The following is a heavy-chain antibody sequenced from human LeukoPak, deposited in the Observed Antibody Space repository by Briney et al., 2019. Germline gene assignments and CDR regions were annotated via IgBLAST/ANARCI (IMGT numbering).Heavy chain of an antibody. CDR1: GYTFTSYA. CDR2: ISAYNGNT. J-gene: IGHJ5*02. D-gene: IGHD3-3*01. CDR3: ARGLEWLTRRHTWFDP. V-gene: IGHV1-18*01. Sequence: ASVKVSCKASGYTFTSYAISWVRQPPGQGLEWMGWISAYNGNTNYAQKFQGRVTMTTDTSTRTAYMELRSLRSDDTAVYYCARGLEWLTRRHTWFDPWGQGTLVTVSS.